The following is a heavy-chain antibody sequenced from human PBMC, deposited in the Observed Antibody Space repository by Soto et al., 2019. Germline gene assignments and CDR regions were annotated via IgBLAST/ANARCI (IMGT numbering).Heavy chain of an antibody. J-gene: IGHJ5*02. CDR2: VYHSGTT. D-gene: IGHD1-1*01. V-gene: IGHV4-4*02. Sequence: PSETLSLTCAVSGGSVSNNNWWTWVRQPPGMALEWIGDVYHSGTTNYNPSLKTRVTISVDSSKNQFSLQLSSLTAADTAVYYCAYWKSYWLDPWGQGTLVTVSS. CDR1: GGSVSNNNW. CDR3: AYWKSYWLDP.